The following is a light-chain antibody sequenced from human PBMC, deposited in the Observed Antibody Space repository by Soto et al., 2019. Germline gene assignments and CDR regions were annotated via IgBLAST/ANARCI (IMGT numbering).Light chain of an antibody. Sequence: EIVLTQSPATLSLSPGERVTLSCRASQRVSSHLTWYQHKPGQAPRLLFYDASNRATGIPARFSGSGSGTDFTLTISSLEPEDFAVYYSQQRTNWRLTFGGGTKVEVK. CDR1: QRVSSH. V-gene: IGKV3-11*01. J-gene: IGKJ4*01. CDR3: QQRTNWRLT. CDR2: DAS.